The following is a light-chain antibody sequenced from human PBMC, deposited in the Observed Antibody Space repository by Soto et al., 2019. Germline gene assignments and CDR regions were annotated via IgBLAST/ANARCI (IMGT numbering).Light chain of an antibody. V-gene: IGLV2-8*01. J-gene: IGLJ2*01. CDR3: SSYAGSNSPVV. CDR2: DVT. Sequence: QSVLTQPPSASGSPGQSVTISCTGTNSDIGNYNDVSWYQQHPGEAPKLLIYDVTERPSRVPDRFSGSKSGNTASLTVSGLRPEDEAHYYCSSYAGSNSPVVFGGGTKLTVL. CDR1: NSDIGNYND.